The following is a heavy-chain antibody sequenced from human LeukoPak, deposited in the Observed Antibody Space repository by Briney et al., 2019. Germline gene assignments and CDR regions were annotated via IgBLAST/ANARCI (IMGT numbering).Heavy chain of an antibody. J-gene: IGHJ4*02. D-gene: IGHD2-15*01. V-gene: IGHV4-59*12. CDR1: GGSISSYH. CDR3: ARGPDIVVVVAATPRYFDY. CDR2: IYYSGST. Sequence: SETLSLTCTVSGGSISSYHWSWIRQPPGKGLEWIGYIYYSGSTNYNPSLKSRVTISVDTSKNQFSLKLSSVTAADTAVYYCARGPDIVVVVAATPRYFDYWGQGTLVTVSS.